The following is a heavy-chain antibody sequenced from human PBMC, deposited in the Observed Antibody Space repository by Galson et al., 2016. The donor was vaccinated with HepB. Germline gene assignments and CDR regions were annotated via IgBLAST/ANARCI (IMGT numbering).Heavy chain of an antibody. CDR2: ISYTGLT. V-gene: IGHV4-31*03. CDR3: ARGPPDYLDSGSFYSGWFDP. D-gene: IGHD3-10*01. J-gene: IGHJ5*02. Sequence: TLSLTCNVSGDSITTPGTFWSWLRQQPGKGLGWIGYISYTGLTNYKSSLKSRVSMSIDTTKNQFSLKLSAVTAADMAIYYCARGPPDYLDSGSFYSGWFDPWGRGTLVTVSS. CDR1: GDSITTPGTF.